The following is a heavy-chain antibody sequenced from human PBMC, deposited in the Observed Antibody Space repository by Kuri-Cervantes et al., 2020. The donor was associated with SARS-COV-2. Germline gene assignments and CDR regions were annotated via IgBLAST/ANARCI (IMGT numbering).Heavy chain of an antibody. J-gene: IGHJ4*02. CDR2: IIPIFGTA. Sequence: SVKVSCKASGGTFSSYAISWVRQAPGQGLEWMGGIIPIFGTANYAQKFQGRVTITTDESTSTAYMELSSLRSEDTAVYYCARDRLYYDFWSGYSGEYYFDYWGQGTLVTVFS. CDR1: GGTFSSYA. D-gene: IGHD3-3*01. CDR3: ARDRLYYDFWSGYSGEYYFDY. V-gene: IGHV1-69*05.